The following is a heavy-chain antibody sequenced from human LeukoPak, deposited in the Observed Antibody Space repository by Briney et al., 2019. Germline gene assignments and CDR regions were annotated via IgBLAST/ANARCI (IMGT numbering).Heavy chain of an antibody. J-gene: IGHJ4*02. CDR1: GFTFSSYG. CDR2: ISYDGSNK. Sequence: GGSLRLSCAASGFTFSSYGMHWVRQAPGKGLEWVAVISYDGSNKYYADSVKGRFTISRDNSKNTLYLQMNSLRAEDTAVYYCARDGQGPISLDYWGQGTPVTVSS. V-gene: IGHV3-30*03. D-gene: IGHD2/OR15-2a*01. CDR3: ARDGQGPISLDY.